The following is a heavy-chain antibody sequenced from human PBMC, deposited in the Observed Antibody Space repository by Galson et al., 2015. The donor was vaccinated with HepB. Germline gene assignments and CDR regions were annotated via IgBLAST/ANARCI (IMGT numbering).Heavy chain of an antibody. CDR2: TSGSGGRT. CDR3: AIAYEMDTLFLGYDVFDI. D-gene: IGHD5-24*01. CDR1: GFTFGRYG. Sequence: SLRLSCAVSGFTFGRYGMSWVRQAPGKGLEWLSGTSGSGGRTYYADSVKGRFAISRDKSKNTLYLEMNSLRADDTAVYYCAIAYEMDTLFLGYDVFDIRAKGQWSPSLQ. J-gene: IGHJ3*02. V-gene: IGHV3-23*01.